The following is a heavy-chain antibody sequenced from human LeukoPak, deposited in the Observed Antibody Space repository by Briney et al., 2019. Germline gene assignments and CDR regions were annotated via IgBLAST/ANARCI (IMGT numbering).Heavy chain of an antibody. CDR3: ARPGVKFGELWDYFDY. Sequence: ASVKVSCKASGYTFTSYGISWVRQAPGQGLEWMGWISGYNGNTNYAQKFQGRVTMTTDTSTSTAYMELRSLTSDDTAVYYCARPGVKFGELWDYFDYWGQGTLVTVSS. CDR1: GYTFTSYG. CDR2: ISGYNGNT. J-gene: IGHJ4*02. D-gene: IGHD3-10*01. V-gene: IGHV1-18*01.